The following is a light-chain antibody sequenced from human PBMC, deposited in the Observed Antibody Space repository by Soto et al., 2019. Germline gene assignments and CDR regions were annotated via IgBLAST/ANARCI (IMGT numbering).Light chain of an antibody. CDR1: SSDVGGYNY. Sequence: QSVLTQPPSASGSPGQSVTISCTGMSSDVGGYNYVSWYQQHPGKAPKLMIYEVSKRPSGVPDRFSGSKSGNTASLTVSGLQAEDEADYYCSSYAGANSVVFGGGTQLIVL. CDR3: SSYAGANSVV. CDR2: EVS. V-gene: IGLV2-8*01. J-gene: IGLJ2*01.